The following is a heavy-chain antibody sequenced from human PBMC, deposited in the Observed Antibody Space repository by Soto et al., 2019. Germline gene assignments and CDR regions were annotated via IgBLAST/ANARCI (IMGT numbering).Heavy chain of an antibody. Sequence: QVQLVESGGRVVQPGRSLRLSCAASGFSFRHYGMHWVRQAPGKGLEWVAVVWYDGRIKYYSDSVKGRFTISRDNSNNTMSLQMNTLRAEDTAVYYCPRESEAVDSHVFDIWGQGTMVTVSS. V-gene: IGHV3-33*01. CDR2: VWYDGRIK. D-gene: IGHD3-9*01. J-gene: IGHJ3*02. CDR3: PRESEAVDSHVFDI. CDR1: GFSFRHYG.